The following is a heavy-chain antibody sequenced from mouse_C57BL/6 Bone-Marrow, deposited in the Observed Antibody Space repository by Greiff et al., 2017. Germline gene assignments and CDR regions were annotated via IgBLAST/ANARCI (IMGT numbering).Heavy chain of an antibody. Sequence: VQLQQPGAELVKPGASVKLSCKASGYTFTSYWMHWVKQRPGQGLEWIGMIHPNSGSTNYNEKFKSKATLTVDKSYSTAYMQLSSLTSEDSAVYYCASPHYYGSSPWFAYWGQGTLVTVSA. CDR3: ASPHYYGSSPWFAY. V-gene: IGHV1-64*01. CDR2: IHPNSGST. J-gene: IGHJ3*01. D-gene: IGHD1-1*01. CDR1: GYTFTSYW.